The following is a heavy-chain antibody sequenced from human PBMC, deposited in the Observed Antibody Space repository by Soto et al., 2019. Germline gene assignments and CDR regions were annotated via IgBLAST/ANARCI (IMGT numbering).Heavy chain of an antibody. CDR2: ISPHNDRT. Sequence: QVQLLQSGADVKKPGASVKVSCKASGYNFTSYGISWVRQAPGQGLEWMGWISPHNDRTKYARRFQDRVTMTTETPTSTVYMELGSLRSDDTAVYYCARDLYYSSGRYFDHDDFDIWGQGTVVTVSS. J-gene: IGHJ3*02. CDR1: GYNFTSYG. CDR3: ARDLYYSSGRYFDHDDFDI. D-gene: IGHD6-19*01. V-gene: IGHV1-18*01.